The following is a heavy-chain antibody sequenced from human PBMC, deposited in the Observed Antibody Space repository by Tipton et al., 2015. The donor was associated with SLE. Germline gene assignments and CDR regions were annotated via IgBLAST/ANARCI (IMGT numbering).Heavy chain of an antibody. D-gene: IGHD5-12*01. CDR1: GGSINGGSFY. J-gene: IGHJ4*02. CDR3: ARGGVGGYDYFDF. CDR2: IGYRGST. V-gene: IGHV4-31*03. Sequence: TLSLTCTVSGGSINGGSFYWTWIRQHPGKGLEWIGHIGYRGSTDYNPSLRSRVSISVDTSKNHFSLKVTSLTAADTAVYFCARGGVGGYDYFDFWGQGTLVTVSS.